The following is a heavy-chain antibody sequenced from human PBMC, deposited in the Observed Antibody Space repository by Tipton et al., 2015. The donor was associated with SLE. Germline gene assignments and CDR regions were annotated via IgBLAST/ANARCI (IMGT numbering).Heavy chain of an antibody. CDR3: ARGVAGYFMYCYMDV. CDR1: GYSISSGYY. D-gene: IGHD5-18*01. CDR2: IYHSGST. Sequence: TLSLTCAVSGYSISSGYYWGWIRQPPGKGLEWIGNIYHSGSTYYNPSLKSRVTISVDTSKNQFSLRLNSVTAADTAVYYCARGVAGYFMYCYMDVWGKGTTVTISS. J-gene: IGHJ6*03. V-gene: IGHV4-38-2*01.